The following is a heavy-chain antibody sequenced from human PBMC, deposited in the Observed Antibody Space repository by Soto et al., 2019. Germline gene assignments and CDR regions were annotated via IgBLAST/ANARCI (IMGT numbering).Heavy chain of an antibody. CDR3: ARVPRITMVRGVAHNWFDP. CDR2: IYYSGST. D-gene: IGHD3-10*01. J-gene: IGHJ5*02. CDR1: GGSISSGGYY. V-gene: IGHV4-31*03. Sequence: SETLSLTCTVSGGSISSGGYYWSWIRQHPGKGLEWIGYIYYSGSTYYNPPLKSRVTISVDTSKNQFSLKLRSVTAADAAVYYCARVPRITMVRGVAHNWFDPWGQGTLVTVSS.